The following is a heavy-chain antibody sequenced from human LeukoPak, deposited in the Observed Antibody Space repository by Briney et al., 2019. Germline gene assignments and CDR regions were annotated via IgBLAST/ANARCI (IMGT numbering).Heavy chain of an antibody. J-gene: IGHJ2*01. CDR2: IIPIFGTA. CDR3: ANTNWPNWYFDL. Sequence: SVKVSCKASGGTFSSYAISWVRQAPGQGLEWMGGIIPIFGTANYAQKFQGRVTITADKSTSTAYMELSSLRSEDTAVYYCANTNWPNWYFDLWGRGTLVTVSS. D-gene: IGHD7-27*01. CDR1: GGTFSSYA. V-gene: IGHV1-69*06.